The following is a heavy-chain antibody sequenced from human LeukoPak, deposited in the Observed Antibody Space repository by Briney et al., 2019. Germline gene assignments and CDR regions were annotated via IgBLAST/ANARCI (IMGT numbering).Heavy chain of an antibody. CDR3: ARGRQNGDYFDH. Sequence: SETLSLTCTVAGDSISAYYWSWIRQAAGKGLDYIGRVFASGGANYSPSHENRVTMSVDTSKNQFSLRLRSVTAADTAMYYCARGRQNGDYFDHWGQGILVTVSS. CDR1: GDSISAYY. V-gene: IGHV4-4*07. D-gene: IGHD4-17*01. CDR2: VFASGGA. J-gene: IGHJ4*02.